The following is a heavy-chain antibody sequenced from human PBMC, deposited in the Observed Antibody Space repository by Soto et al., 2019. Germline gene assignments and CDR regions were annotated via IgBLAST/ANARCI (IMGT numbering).Heavy chain of an antibody. CDR1: GYXFTSYW. V-gene: IGHV5-10-1*01. D-gene: IGHD3-10*01. CDR2: IDPSDSYT. Sequence: PGESLKISCKGSGYXFTSYWISWVRQMPGKGLEWMGRIDPSDSYTNYSPSFQGHVTISADKSISTAYLQWSSLKASDTAMYYCARYRQLGEGSYYGMDVWGQGTTVTVSS. CDR3: ARYRQLGEGSYYGMDV. J-gene: IGHJ6*02.